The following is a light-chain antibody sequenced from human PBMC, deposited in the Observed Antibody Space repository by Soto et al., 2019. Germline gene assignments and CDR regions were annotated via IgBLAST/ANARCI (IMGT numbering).Light chain of an antibody. Sequence: QSVLTQPASVSGSPGQSITISCTGSSSDVGGYNYVAWYQHQAGKAPKLIIYEVSNRPSGVSNRFSGSKSDNTASLTISGLQAEDEADYYCSSYTSGSTLYVFGTGTKLTVL. J-gene: IGLJ1*01. CDR1: SSDVGGYNY. CDR2: EVS. V-gene: IGLV2-14*01. CDR3: SSYTSGSTLYV.